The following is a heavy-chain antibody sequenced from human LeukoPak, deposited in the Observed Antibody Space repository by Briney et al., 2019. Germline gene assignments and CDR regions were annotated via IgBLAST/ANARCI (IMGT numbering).Heavy chain of an antibody. CDR2: IYNSGST. D-gene: IGHD3-9*01. CDR1: GGPISSYY. V-gene: IGHV4-59*01. CDR3: ARGAGPSIFTDY. J-gene: IGHJ4*02. Sequence: SETVSLTCSVSGGPISSYYWSWIRQPPGKGLEWIGYIYNSGSTNYNPSLKSRVTISVDTSKNQFSLRLSSLTAADTALYYCARGAGPSIFTDYWGQGTLVTVSS.